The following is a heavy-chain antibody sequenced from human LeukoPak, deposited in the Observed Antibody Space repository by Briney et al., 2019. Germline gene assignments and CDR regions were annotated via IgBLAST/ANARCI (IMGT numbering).Heavy chain of an antibody. CDR2: IAYDGSRA. V-gene: IGHV3-33*01. CDR3: TRYNNDHFDY. CDR1: GFTFGGYG. D-gene: IGHD1-14*01. J-gene: IGHJ4*02. Sequence: QTGGSLRLSCAGSGFTFGGYGMHWFRQTPGKGLEWVAVIAYDGSRAFYADSVKGRFTISRNNSKNTMSAQMDDLRAEDTAVYYCTRYNNDHFDYWGQGTLVTVSS.